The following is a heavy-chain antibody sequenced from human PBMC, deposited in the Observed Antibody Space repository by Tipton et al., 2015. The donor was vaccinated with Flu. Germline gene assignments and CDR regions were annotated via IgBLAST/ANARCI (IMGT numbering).Heavy chain of an antibody. V-gene: IGHV4-31*03. CDR2: IYYSGST. CDR3: ARVRRVSQPYYFDY. Sequence: TLSLTCTVSGGSISSGGYYWSWIRQHPGKGLEWIGYIYYSGSTYYNPSLKSRVTISVDTPKNQFSLKLSSVTAADTAVYYCARVRRVSQPYYFDYWGQGTLVTVSS. D-gene: IGHD6-13*01. J-gene: IGHJ4*02. CDR1: GGSISSGGYY.